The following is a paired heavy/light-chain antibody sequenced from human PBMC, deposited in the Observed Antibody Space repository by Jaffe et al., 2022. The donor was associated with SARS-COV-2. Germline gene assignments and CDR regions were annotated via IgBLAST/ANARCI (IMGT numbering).Heavy chain of an antibody. J-gene: IGHJ4*02. CDR1: GGSFSDYS. Sequence: QVQLQQWGAGLLKPSETLSLTCAVYGGSFSDYSWTWVRQPPGKGLEWIGKINHSGSTNYNPSLKSRVTISRDSSKHQFSLNLNSLTAADTAVYFCAREGIFYYYDSSGYLVPPAFDYWGQGALVTVSS. V-gene: IGHV4-34*02. D-gene: IGHD3-22*01. CDR2: INHSGST. CDR3: AREGIFYYYDSSGYLVPPAFDY.
Light chain of an antibody. CDR3: SSRDTSDNHVL. CDR1: SLRNYY. CDR2: AKN. V-gene: IGLV3-19*01. J-gene: IGLJ2*01. Sequence: SSELTQDPAVSVALGQTVRITCQGDSLRNYYASWYQQKPGQAPVLLIYAKNNRPSGIPDRFSGSNSRNTVSLTITGAQAEDEAAYYCSSRDTSDNHVLFGGGTKLTVL.